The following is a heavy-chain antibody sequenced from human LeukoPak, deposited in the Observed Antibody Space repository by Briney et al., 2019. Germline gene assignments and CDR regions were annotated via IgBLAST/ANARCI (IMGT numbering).Heavy chain of an antibody. CDR1: GFTFSDYY. D-gene: IGHD6-13*01. V-gene: IGHV3-11*06. Sequence: GGSLRLSCAASGFTFSDYYMSWIRQAPGKGLEWVSYISSSSSYTNYADSVKGRFTISRDNAKNSLYLQMNSLRAEDTAVYYCARERPLAAADDHSDYWGQGTLVTVSS. J-gene: IGHJ4*02. CDR3: ARERPLAAADDHSDY. CDR2: ISSSSSYT.